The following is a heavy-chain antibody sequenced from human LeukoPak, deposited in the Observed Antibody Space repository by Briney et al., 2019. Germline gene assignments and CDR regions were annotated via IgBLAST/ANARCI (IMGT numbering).Heavy chain of an antibody. CDR1: GFTFSSYS. V-gene: IGHV3-48*01. CDR3: ARDEGYYGSGTPEY. CDR2: ISSSSSTI. Sequence: PGGSLRLSCAASGFTFSSYSMNWVRQAPGKGLEWVSYISSSSSTIYYADSVKGRFTISRDNAKNSLYLQMNSLRAEGTAVYYCARDEGYYGSGTPEYWGQGTLVTVSS. D-gene: IGHD3-10*01. J-gene: IGHJ4*02.